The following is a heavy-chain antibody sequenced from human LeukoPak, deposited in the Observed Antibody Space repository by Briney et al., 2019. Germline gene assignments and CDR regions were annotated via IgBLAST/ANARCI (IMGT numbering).Heavy chain of an antibody. CDR2: IYSSGST. CDR3: AKYDSRGWFDP. J-gene: IGHJ5*02. V-gene: IGHV4-59*08. CDR1: AGSISSYY. Sequence: TSETLSLTCTVSAGSISSYYWSWIRQPPGKGLEWIGYIYSSGSTNYNPSLKSRVTISVDTSKNQFSLKLSSVTAADTAVYYCAKYDSRGWFDPWGQGTLVTVSS. D-gene: IGHD3-3*01.